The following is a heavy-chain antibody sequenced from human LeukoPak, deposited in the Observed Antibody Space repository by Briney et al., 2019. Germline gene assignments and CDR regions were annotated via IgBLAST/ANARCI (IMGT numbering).Heavy chain of an antibody. CDR1: GGSISCGDYY. J-gene: IGHJ5*02. CDR2: IFYSGNT. CDR3: ARAHPPGVVITDNWFDP. V-gene: IGHV4-30-4*01. Sequence: SQTLSLTCTVSGGSISCGDYYWSWIRQPPGKGLKWIGYIFYSGNTYYNPSLKSRVPISVDTSKNRFSLKLSSVTAADTAVYYCARAHPPGVVITDNWFDPWGQGTLVTVSS. D-gene: IGHD3-22*01.